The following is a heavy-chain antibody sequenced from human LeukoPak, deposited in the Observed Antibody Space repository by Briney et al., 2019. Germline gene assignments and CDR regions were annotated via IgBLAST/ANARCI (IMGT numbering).Heavy chain of an antibody. D-gene: IGHD3-22*01. CDR1: GFTFSDHA. CDR2: IYSGGST. Sequence: GGSLRLSCTASGFTFSDHAMHWVRQAPGKGLEWVSVIYSGGSTYYADSVRGRFTISRDNSKNTLYLQMNSLRAEDTAVYYCARDRGYPDAFDIWGQGTMVTVSS. V-gene: IGHV3-53*01. CDR3: ARDRGYPDAFDI. J-gene: IGHJ3*02.